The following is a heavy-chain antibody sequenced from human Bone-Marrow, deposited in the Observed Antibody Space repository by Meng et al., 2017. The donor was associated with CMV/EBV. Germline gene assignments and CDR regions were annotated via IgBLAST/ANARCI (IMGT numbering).Heavy chain of an antibody. Sequence: GESLKISCAASGFTFSSYAMSWVRKAPGKGLEWVSAISGSGGSTYYADSVKGRFTISRDNSKNTLYLQINSLRAEDTAVYYCAKDLGDWNWGQGTLVTVSS. D-gene: IGHD3/OR15-3a*01. J-gene: IGHJ4*02. CDR1: GFTFSSYA. CDR2: ISGSGGST. CDR3: AKDLGDWN. V-gene: IGHV3-23*01.